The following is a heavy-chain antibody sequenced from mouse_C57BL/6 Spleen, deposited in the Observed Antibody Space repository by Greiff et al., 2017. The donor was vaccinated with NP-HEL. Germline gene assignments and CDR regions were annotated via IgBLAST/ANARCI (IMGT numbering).Heavy chain of an antibody. D-gene: IGHD2-4*01. J-gene: IGHJ3*01. CDR1: GFSFNTYA. CDR2: IRSKSNNYAT. Sequence: EVQGVESGGGLVQPKGSLKLSCAASGFSFNTYAMNWVRQAPGKGLEWVARIRSKSNNYATYYADSVKDRFTISRDDSESMLYLQMNNLKTEDTAMYYCVREDYYDYSSPWFAYWGQGTLVTVSA. V-gene: IGHV10-1*01. CDR3: VREDYYDYSSPWFAY.